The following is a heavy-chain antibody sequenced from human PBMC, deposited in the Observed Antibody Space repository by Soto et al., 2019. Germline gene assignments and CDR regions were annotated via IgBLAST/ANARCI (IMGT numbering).Heavy chain of an antibody. D-gene: IGHD4-4*01. CDR2: VNPDSGHT. CDR3: ALSAPFSNAARKYLYYTDV. CDR1: GYIFTSYN. V-gene: IGHV1-8*02. Sequence: QVQLVQSGAEVKKPGASVKVSCKASGYIFTSYNINWVRQAAGHGLEWMGWVNPDSGHTVYAQKFQGRVTMTRDTAIGTGQRQLGCLIPKDPAVYYCALSAPFSNAARKYLYYTDVWGKGAWVTVSS. J-gene: IGHJ6*03.